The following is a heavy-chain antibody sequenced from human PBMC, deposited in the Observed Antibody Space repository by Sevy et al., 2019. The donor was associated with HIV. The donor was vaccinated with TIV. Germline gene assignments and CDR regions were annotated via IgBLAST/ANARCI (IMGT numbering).Heavy chain of an antibody. J-gene: IGHJ3*02. CDR1: GYTFTGYY. CDR3: ASLRGYHDDKDAFDI. D-gene: IGHD5-12*01. CDR2: INPNSGGT. V-gene: IGHV1-2*02. Sequence: ASVKVSCNASGYTFTGYYMHCVRQAPGQGLEWMGWINPNSGGTNYAQKFQGRITMTRDTSISTAYMELSRLRSDDTAVYYCASLRGYHDDKDAFDIWGQGTMVTVSS.